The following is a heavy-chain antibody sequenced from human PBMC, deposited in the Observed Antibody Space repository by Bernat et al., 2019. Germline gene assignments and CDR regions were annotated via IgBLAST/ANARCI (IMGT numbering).Heavy chain of an antibody. V-gene: IGHV3-53*01. J-gene: IGHJ3*02. CDR2: IYSGGST. Sequence: EVQLVESGGGLIQPGGSLRLSCAASGFTVSSNYMSWVRQAPGEGLEWVSVIYSGGSTYYADPVKGRFTISRDNSKNTLYLQMNSLRAEDTAVYYCARGNSLDGYAFDIWGQGTMVTVSS. CDR1: GFTVSSNY. D-gene: IGHD3/OR15-3a*01. CDR3: ARGNSLDGYAFDI.